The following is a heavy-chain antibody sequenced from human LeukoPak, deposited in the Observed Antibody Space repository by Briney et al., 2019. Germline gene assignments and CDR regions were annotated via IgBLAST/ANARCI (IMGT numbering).Heavy chain of an antibody. J-gene: IGHJ3*02. CDR2: ISYDGSNK. CDR3: ARGQSKMATIKAFDI. Sequence: GRSLRLSCAASGFTFSSYAMHWVRQAPGKGLEWVAVISYDGSNKYYADSVKGRFTISRDNSKNTLYLQMNSLRAEDTAVYYCARGQSKMATIKAFDIWGQGTMVTVSS. D-gene: IGHD5-24*01. CDR1: GFTFSSYA. V-gene: IGHV3-30-3*01.